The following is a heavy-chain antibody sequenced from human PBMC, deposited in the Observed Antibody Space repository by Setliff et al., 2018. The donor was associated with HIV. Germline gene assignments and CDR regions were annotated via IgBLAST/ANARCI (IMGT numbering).Heavy chain of an antibody. D-gene: IGHD2-2*01. CDR1: GGSMSSYF. V-gene: IGHV4-4*08. CDR3: AGEGTHISWQVDDTFHI. Sequence: KASETLSLTCTVSGGSMSSYFWSWIRQSPGKGLEWIGYIYNIGGTNYNPCLKSRVTIPLDTSKNQFTWKLNSVTTAVSSVYYCAGEGTHISWQVDDTFHIWGEGTMVTVSS. J-gene: IGHJ3*02. CDR2: IYNIGGT.